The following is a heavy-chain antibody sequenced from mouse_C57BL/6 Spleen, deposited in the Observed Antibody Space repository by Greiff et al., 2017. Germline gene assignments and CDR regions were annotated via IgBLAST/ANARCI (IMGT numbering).Heavy chain of an antibody. CDR2: ISSGGDYI. CDR1: GFTFSSYA. V-gene: IGHV5-9-1*02. CDR3: TRSYYGSSGYFDY. D-gene: IGHD1-1*01. J-gene: IGHJ2*01. Sequence: EVKLMESGEGLVKPGGSLKLSCAASGFTFSSYAMSWVRQTPEKRLEWVAYISSGGDYIYYADTVKGRFTISRDNARNTLYLQMSSLKSEDTAMYYCTRSYYGSSGYFDYWGQGTTLTVSS.